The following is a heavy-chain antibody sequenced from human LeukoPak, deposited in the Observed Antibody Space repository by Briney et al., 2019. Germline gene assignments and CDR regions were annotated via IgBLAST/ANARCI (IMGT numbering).Heavy chain of an antibody. D-gene: IGHD3-9*01. Sequence: GGSLRLPCAGSGFTFSSYWMSWVRQAPGKGLEWVANIKQDGSETYHVDSVKGRFIISRDNAKNSLFLQMNSLRAEDTAVYYCARQVTGFTNWFDPWGQGNLVTVSS. CDR3: ARQVTGFTNWFDP. CDR1: GFTFSSYW. CDR2: IKQDGSET. J-gene: IGHJ5*02. V-gene: IGHV3-7*01.